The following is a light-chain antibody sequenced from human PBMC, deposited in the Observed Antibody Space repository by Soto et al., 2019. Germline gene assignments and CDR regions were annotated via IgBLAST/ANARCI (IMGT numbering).Light chain of an antibody. CDR1: QSISGTF. J-gene: IGKJ1*01. CDR3: QQYYSSWT. CDR2: GAS. Sequence: EIVLTQSPGTLSLSPGERATLSCRASQSISGTFLAWYQHKPGQAPRGLIYGASRRATGIPDRFSGSGSGTDFTLTISRLEPEDFALYYGQQYYSSWTFGQGTKVEMK. V-gene: IGKV3-20*01.